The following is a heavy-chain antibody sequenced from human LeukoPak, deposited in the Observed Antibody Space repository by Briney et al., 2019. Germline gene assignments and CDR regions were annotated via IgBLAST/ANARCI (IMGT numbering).Heavy chain of an antibody. CDR1: GFTFSSYA. V-gene: IGHV3-23*01. J-gene: IGHJ4*02. Sequence: PGGSLRLSCAASGFTFSSYAMSWVRQAPGKGLEWVSAISGSGGSTYYADSVKGRFTISRDNSKNTLYLQMNSLRAEDTAVYYCAKTRPGPYSSGWYGWFVYWGQGTLVTVSS. D-gene: IGHD6-19*01. CDR3: AKTRPGPYSSGWYGWFVY. CDR2: ISGSGGST.